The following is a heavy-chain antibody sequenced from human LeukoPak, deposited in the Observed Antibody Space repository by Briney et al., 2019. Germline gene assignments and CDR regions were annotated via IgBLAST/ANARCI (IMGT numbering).Heavy chain of an antibody. CDR3: AREGRKGYCGSSSCYYHYYNGMDV. Sequence: GGSLRLSCAASGLTFSSYGMNWVRQAPGKGLEWVSAISGSGDSTYHADSVRGRFTVSRDNSKNTLYLQMKSLRSDDTAVYYCAREGRKGYCGSSSCYYHYYNGMDVWGQGTTVTVSS. D-gene: IGHD2-2*01. V-gene: IGHV3-23*01. CDR2: ISGSGDST. CDR1: GLTFSSYG. J-gene: IGHJ6*02.